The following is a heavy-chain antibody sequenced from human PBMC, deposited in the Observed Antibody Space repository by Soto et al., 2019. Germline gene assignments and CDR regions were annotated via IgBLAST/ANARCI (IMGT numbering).Heavy chain of an antibody. CDR3: ARDCISTSCPDDAFDI. CDR1: GYTFTSYA. Sequence: ASVKVSCKASGYTFTSYAMHLVRQAPGQRLEWMGWINAGNGNTKYSQKFQGRVTITRDTSASTAYMELSSLRSEDTAVYYCARDCISTSCPDDAFDIWGQGTMVTVSS. D-gene: IGHD2-2*01. J-gene: IGHJ3*02. CDR2: INAGNGNT. V-gene: IGHV1-3*01.